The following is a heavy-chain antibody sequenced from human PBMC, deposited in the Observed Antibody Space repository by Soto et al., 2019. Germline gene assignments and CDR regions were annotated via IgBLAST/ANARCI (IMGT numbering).Heavy chain of an antibody. Sequence: QPGGSLRLSCATSGLTFNTYWMAWVRQAPGKGLEWVANTNPDGSVKTYVDSLKGRFTISRDNAKTTLYLQMNSLRAEDTAVYYCASARDYLFDLWGQGSLVTVSS. CDR1: GLTFNTYW. CDR3: ASARDYLFDL. D-gene: IGHD5-12*01. V-gene: IGHV3-7*01. CDR2: TNPDGSVK. J-gene: IGHJ4*02.